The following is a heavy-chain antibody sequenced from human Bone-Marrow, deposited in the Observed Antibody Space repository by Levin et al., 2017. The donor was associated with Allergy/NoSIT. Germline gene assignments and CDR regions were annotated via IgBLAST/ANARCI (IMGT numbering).Heavy chain of an antibody. D-gene: IGHD1-26*01. J-gene: IGHJ4*02. CDR2: IYPGDSDT. CDR1: GYSFTSYW. CDR3: ARRLVGATRAFDY. Sequence: KVSCKGSGYSFTSYWIGWVRQMPGKGLEWMGIIYPGDSDTRYSPSFQGQVTISADKSISTAYLQWSSLKASDTAMYYCARRLVGATRAFDYWGQGTLVTVSS. V-gene: IGHV5-51*01.